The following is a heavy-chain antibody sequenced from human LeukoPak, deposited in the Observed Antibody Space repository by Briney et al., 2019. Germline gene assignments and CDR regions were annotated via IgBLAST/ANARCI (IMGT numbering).Heavy chain of an antibody. V-gene: IGHV4-61*02. CDR3: ASSDSSSSFDY. Sequence: PSLTLSLTCTVSGGSISSGSYYWSWIRQPAGKGLEWIGRIYTSGSTNYNPSLKSRVTISVDTSKNQFSLKLSSVTAADTAVYYCASSDSSSSFDYWGQGTLVTVSS. D-gene: IGHD6-13*01. CDR2: IYTSGST. J-gene: IGHJ4*02. CDR1: GGSISSGSYY.